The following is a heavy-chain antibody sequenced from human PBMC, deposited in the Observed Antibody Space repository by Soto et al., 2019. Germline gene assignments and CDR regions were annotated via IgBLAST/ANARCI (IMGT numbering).Heavy chain of an antibody. J-gene: IGHJ5*02. Sequence: GASVKVSCKASGGTFSSYTISWVRQAPGQGLEWMGRIIPILGIANYAQKFQGRVTITADKSTSTAYMELSSLRSEDTAVYYCARDRYCSGGSCYPDYNWFDPWGRGTLVTVSS. CDR1: GGTFSSYT. CDR3: ARDRYCSGGSCYPDYNWFDP. CDR2: IIPILGIA. V-gene: IGHV1-69*04. D-gene: IGHD2-15*01.